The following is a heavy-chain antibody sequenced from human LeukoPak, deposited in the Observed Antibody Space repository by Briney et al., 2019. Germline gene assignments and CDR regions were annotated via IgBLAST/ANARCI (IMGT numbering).Heavy chain of an antibody. D-gene: IGHD3-22*01. CDR3: ARGPRVRYYHDSSGYYHKYFQH. CDR1: GGSFSGYY. Sequence: SETLSLTCAVYGGSFSGYYWSWIRQPPGKGLEWIGEINHSGSTNYNPSLKSRVTISVDTSKNQFSLKLSSVTAADTAVYYCARGPRVRYYHDSSGYYHKYFQHWGQGTLVTVSS. V-gene: IGHV4-34*01. CDR2: INHSGST. J-gene: IGHJ1*01.